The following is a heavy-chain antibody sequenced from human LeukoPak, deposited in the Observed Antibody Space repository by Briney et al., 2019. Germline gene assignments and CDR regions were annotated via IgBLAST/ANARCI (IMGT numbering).Heavy chain of an antibody. CDR1: GGTFISYA. CDR2: IIPIFGTA. Sequence: GASVKVSCKASGGTFISYAISWVRQAPGQGLEWMGGIIPIFGTANYAQKFQGRVTITADKSTSTAYMELSSLRSKDTAVYYCARARADPRYCSGGSCYSGLHYYYMDVWGKGTTVTVSS. CDR3: ARARADPRYCSGGSCYSGLHYYYMDV. D-gene: IGHD2-15*01. V-gene: IGHV1-69*06. J-gene: IGHJ6*03.